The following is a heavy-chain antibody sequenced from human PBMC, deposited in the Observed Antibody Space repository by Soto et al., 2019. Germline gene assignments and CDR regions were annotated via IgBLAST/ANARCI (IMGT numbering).Heavy chain of an antibody. CDR1: GYTFTSYD. CDR3: ARGSGICHN. CDR2: MNPNSGNT. Sequence: GASVKVSCKASGYTFTSYDINWVRQATGQGLEWMGWMNPNSGNTAYAQKFQGRVTMTEDTATDTAYMELSSLRSEDTAVYYCARGSGICHNWGQGTLVTVSS. D-gene: IGHD1-20*01. J-gene: IGHJ4*02. V-gene: IGHV1-8*01.